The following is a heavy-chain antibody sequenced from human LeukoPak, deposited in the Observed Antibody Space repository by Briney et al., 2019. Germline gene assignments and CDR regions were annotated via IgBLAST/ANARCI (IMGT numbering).Heavy chain of an antibody. CDR3: ARWSTDSSGYYYRY. CDR2: INPNSGGT. J-gene: IGHJ4*02. D-gene: IGHD3-22*01. Sequence: ASVTVSCKASGYTFTGYYMHWVRQAPGQGLEWMGWINPNSGGTNYAQKFQGRVTMTRDTSISTAYMELSRLRSDDTAVYYCARWSTDSSGYYYRYWGQGTLVTVSS. V-gene: IGHV1-2*02. CDR1: GYTFTGYY.